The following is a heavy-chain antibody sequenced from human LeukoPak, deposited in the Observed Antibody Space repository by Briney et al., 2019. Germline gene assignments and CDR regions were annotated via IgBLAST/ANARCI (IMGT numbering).Heavy chain of an antibody. CDR3: ARFVREDDFWSGYYFDY. V-gene: IGHV4-38-2*02. CDR2: IYHSGST. CDR1: GGSISSGYY. D-gene: IGHD3-3*01. J-gene: IGHJ4*02. Sequence: PSETLSLTCTVSGGSISSGYYWGWIRPPPGKGLEWIGRIYHSGSTYYNPSLKSRVTISVDTSKNQFSLKLSSVTAADTAVYYCARFVREDDFWSGYYFDYWGQGTLVTVSS.